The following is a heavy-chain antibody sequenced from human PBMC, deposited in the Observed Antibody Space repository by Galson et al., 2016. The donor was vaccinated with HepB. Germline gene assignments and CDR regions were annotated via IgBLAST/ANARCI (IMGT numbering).Heavy chain of an antibody. D-gene: IGHD5-18*01. CDR3: ARDKNERGYSYGHFDY. V-gene: IGHV4-31*02. Sequence: WIGYIHYSGSTYYNPSLESRVSISVDTSKNQFSLKLSSVTAADTAVYYCARDKNERGYSYGHFDYWGQGALVTVSS. J-gene: IGHJ4*02. CDR2: IHYSGST.